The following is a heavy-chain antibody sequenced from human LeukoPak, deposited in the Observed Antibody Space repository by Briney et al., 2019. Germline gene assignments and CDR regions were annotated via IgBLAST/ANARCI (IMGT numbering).Heavy chain of an antibody. J-gene: IGHJ5*02. CDR1: GFTFSSYA. Sequence: GGSLRLSCAASGFTFSSYAMSWVRQAPGKGLEWVSFIYSDGSTYYADSVKGRFTISRDNSKNTMYLQMNSLRAEDTAVYYCAKAGGYSGFNWFDPWGQGTLVTVSS. CDR3: AKAGGYSGFNWFDP. CDR2: IYSDGST. V-gene: IGHV3-23*03. D-gene: IGHD5-12*01.